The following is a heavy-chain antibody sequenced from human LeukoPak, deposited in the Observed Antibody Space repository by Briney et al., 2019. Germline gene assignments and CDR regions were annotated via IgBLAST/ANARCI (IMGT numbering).Heavy chain of an antibody. Sequence: GGSLRLSCAASGFTFSSYAMSWVRQAPGKGLEWVSVIYSGGSTYYADSVKGRFTISRDNSKNTLYLQMNSLRAEDTAVYYCAASMVRGVLPTGYWGQGTLVTVSS. CDR2: IYSGGST. V-gene: IGHV3-66*01. CDR3: AASMVRGVLPTGY. CDR1: GFTFSSYA. D-gene: IGHD3-10*01. J-gene: IGHJ4*02.